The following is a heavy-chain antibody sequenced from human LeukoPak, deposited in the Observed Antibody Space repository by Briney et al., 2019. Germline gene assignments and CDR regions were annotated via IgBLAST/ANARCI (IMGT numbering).Heavy chain of an antibody. D-gene: IGHD6-19*01. Sequence: ASVKVSCNASGYTFTGYYMHWVRQAPGQGLEWMGWINPNSGGTNYAQKFQGRVTMTRDTSISTAYMELSRLRSDDTAVYYCACRGSSGWYKMIDYWGQGTLVTVSS. CDR3: ACRGSSGWYKMIDY. CDR2: INPNSGGT. V-gene: IGHV1-2*02. CDR1: GYTFTGYY. J-gene: IGHJ4*02.